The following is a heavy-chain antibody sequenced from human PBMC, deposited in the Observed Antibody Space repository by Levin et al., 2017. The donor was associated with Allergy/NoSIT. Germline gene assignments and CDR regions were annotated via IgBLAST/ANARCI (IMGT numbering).Heavy chain of an antibody. J-gene: IGHJ3*02. CDR3: ARDSRAVTTSGAFDI. CDR2: IIPIFGTA. V-gene: IGHV1-69*13. Sequence: ASVKVSCKASGGTFSSYAISWVRQAPGQGLEWMGGIIPIFGTANYAQKFQGRVTITADESTSTAYMELSSLRSEDTAVYYCARDSRAVTTSGAFDIWGQGTMVTVSS. CDR1: GGTFSSYA. D-gene: IGHD4-17*01.